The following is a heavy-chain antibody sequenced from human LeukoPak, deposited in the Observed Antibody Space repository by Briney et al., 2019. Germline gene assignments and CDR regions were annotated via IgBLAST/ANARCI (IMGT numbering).Heavy chain of an antibody. D-gene: IGHD3-10*01. CDR1: GGSISSGDYY. CDR3: ARDRTTMVRGVMGYNWFDP. Sequence: PSQTLSLTCTVSGGSISSGDYYWSWIRQPPGKGLEWIGYIYYSGSTYYNPSLKSRVTISVDTSKNQFSLKLSSVTAADTAVYYRARDRTTMVRGVMGYNWFDPWGQGTLVTVSS. J-gene: IGHJ5*02. V-gene: IGHV4-30-4*01. CDR2: IYYSGST.